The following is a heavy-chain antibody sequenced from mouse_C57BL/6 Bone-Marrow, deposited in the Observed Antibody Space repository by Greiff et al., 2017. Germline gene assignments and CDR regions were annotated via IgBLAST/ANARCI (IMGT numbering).Heavy chain of an antibody. V-gene: IGHV10-1*01. D-gene: IGHD4-1*01. CDR1: GFSFNTYA. CDR3: VRHGGFWDYFDY. J-gene: IGHJ2*01. Sequence: EVKLMESGGGLVQPKGSLKLSCAASGFSFNTYAMNWVRQAPGKGLEWVARIRSKSNNYATYYADSVKDRFTISRDDSESMLYLQMNNLKTEDTAMYYCVRHGGFWDYFDYWGQGTTLTVSS. CDR2: IRSKSNNYAT.